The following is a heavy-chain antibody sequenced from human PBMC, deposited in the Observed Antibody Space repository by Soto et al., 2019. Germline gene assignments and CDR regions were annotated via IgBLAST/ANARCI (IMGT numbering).Heavy chain of an antibody. CDR2: ISSSGSTI. J-gene: IGHJ6*03. D-gene: IGHD3-3*01. Sequence: GGSLRLSCAASGFTFSDYFMSWIRQAPGKGLERVSYISSSGSTIYYADSVKGRFTISRDNANNSLYLQMNSLRAEDTAVYYCARDTPSYYDFWSGSQYYYYYMDVWGKGTTVTVSS. CDR1: GFTFSDYF. V-gene: IGHV3-11*01. CDR3: ARDTPSYYDFWSGSQYYYYYMDV.